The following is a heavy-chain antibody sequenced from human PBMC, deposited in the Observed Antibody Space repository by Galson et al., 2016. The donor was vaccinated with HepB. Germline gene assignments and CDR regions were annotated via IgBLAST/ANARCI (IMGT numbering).Heavy chain of an antibody. CDR2: ISSTSYYI. V-gene: IGHV3-21*01. D-gene: IGHD2-21*02. Sequence: SLRLSCAASGFTFSSYRMNWVRQAPGKGLEWLASISSTSYYIYYADSAKGRFTISRDNAKNSLYLQMNSLRAEDTAVYYCARETDLVTALLDYWGQGTLVTVSS. CDR1: GFTFSSYR. CDR3: ARETDLVTALLDY. J-gene: IGHJ4*02.